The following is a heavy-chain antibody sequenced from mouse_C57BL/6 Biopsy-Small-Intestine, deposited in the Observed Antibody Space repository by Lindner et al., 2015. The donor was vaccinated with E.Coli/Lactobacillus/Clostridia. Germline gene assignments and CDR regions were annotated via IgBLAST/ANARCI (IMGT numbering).Heavy chain of an antibody. CDR3: AGGNYDAMDY. J-gene: IGHJ4*01. V-gene: IGHV1-63*01. CDR2: IYPGGGYT. Sequence: VQLQESGAELVRPGTSVKMSCKASGYTFTNYWIGWAKQRPGHGLEWIGDIYPGGGYTNYNEKFKGKATLTADKSSSTAYMQFSSLTSEDSAIYYCAGGNYDAMDYWGQGTSVTVSS. CDR1: GYTFTNYW.